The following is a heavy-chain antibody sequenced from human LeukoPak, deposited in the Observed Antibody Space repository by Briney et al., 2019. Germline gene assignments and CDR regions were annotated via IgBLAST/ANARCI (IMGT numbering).Heavy chain of an antibody. D-gene: IGHD3-10*01. J-gene: IGHJ6*02. CDR3: ARDLYYGSGTRKFYGMDV. CDR2: IYYSGST. CDR1: GGSISSYY. Sequence: PSETLSLTCTVSGGSISSYYWSWIRQPPGKGLEWIGYIYYSGSTNYNPSLKSRVTISVDTPKNQFSLKLSSVTAADTAVYYCARDLYYGSGTRKFYGMDVWGQGTTVTVSS. V-gene: IGHV4-59*01.